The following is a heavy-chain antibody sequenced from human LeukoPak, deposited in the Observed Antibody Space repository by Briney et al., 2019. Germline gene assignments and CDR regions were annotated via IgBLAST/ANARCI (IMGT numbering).Heavy chain of an antibody. J-gene: IGHJ4*02. D-gene: IGHD3-10*01. V-gene: IGHV1-8*02. CDR2: MNPNSGNT. Sequence: GASVKVSCKAPGYTFTSYGISWVRQAPGQGLEWMGWMNPNSGNTGYAQKFQGRVTMTRNTSISTAYMELSSLRSEDTAVYYCARKRITMVRGTDLSFDYWGQGTLVTVSS. CDR1: GYTFTSYG. CDR3: ARKRITMVRGTDLSFDY.